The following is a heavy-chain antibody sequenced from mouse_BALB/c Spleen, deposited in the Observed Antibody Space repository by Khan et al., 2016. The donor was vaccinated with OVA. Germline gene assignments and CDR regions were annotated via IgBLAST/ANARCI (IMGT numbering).Heavy chain of an antibody. CDR3: ARLLINFDY. CDR1: GYTLTSYW. CDR2: INPSKGRT. D-gene: IGHD2-1*01. Sequence: QVQLQQPGAELVNPGASVNLSCKASGYTLTSYWMHWVKQRPGQGLEWIGEINPSKGRTNYNEKFTRKATLTVDKSSSTAYMQLSSPTSEDSAVYYCARLLINFDYWGQGTTLTVSS. J-gene: IGHJ2*01. V-gene: IGHV1S81*02.